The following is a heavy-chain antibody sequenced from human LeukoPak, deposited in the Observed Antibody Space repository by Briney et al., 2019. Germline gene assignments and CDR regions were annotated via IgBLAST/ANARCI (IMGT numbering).Heavy chain of an antibody. CDR1: GFTFSSYA. D-gene: IGHD6-13*01. CDR2: ISYDGSNK. J-gene: IGHJ6*03. CDR3: AKSSKVAAAGSDYYYYYMDV. Sequence: GRSLRLSCAASGFTFSSYAMHWVRQAPGKGLEWVAVISYDGSNKYYADSVKGRFTISRDNSKNTLYLQMNSLRAEDTAVYYCAKSSKVAAAGSDYYYYYMDVWGKGTTVTVSS. V-gene: IGHV3-30-3*02.